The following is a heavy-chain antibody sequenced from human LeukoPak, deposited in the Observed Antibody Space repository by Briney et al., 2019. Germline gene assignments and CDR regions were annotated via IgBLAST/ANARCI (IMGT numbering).Heavy chain of an antibody. V-gene: IGHV1-2*02. CDR1: GGTFSSYA. CDR3: ARVPKMVRGVTDY. CDR2: INPNSGGT. Sequence: GASVKVSCKASGGTFSSYAISWVRQAPGQGLEWMGWINPNSGGTNYAQKFQGRVTMTRDTSISTAYMELSRLRSDDTAVYYCARVPKMVRGVTDYWGQGTLVTVSS. J-gene: IGHJ4*02. D-gene: IGHD3-10*01.